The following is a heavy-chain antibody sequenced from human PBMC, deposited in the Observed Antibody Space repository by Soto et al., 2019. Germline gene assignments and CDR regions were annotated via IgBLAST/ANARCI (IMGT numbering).Heavy chain of an antibody. CDR2: IYPGDSDT. Sequence: PGEALKISGKGSGDSFTSYWSGWVRQMPGKGLEWTGIIYPGDSDTRYSPSFQGQVTISADKSISTAYLQWSSLKASDTAMYYCARQASTIFGVVKDYYYYYGMDVWGQGTTVTVSS. CDR3: ARQASTIFGVVKDYYYYYGMDV. V-gene: IGHV5-51*01. D-gene: IGHD3-3*01. CDR1: GDSFTSYW. J-gene: IGHJ6*02.